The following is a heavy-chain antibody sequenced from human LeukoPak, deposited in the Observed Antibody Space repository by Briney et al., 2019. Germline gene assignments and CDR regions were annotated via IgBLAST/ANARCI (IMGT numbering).Heavy chain of an antibody. CDR2: IYYSGST. CDR3: ARRINSSSWLRGAYFDY. V-gene: IGHV4-39*01. Sequence: SETLSLTCTVSGGSISSSSYYWGWISQPPGKGLEWIGSIYYSGSTYYNPSLKSRVTISVDTSKNQVSLKLSSVTAADTAVYYCARRINSSSWLRGAYFDYWGQGTLVTVSS. J-gene: IGHJ4*02. D-gene: IGHD6-13*01. CDR1: GGSISSSSYY.